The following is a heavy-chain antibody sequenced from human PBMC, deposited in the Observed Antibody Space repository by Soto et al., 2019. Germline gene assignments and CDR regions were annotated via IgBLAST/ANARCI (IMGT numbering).Heavy chain of an antibody. CDR3: ASDYYNSPLDMDV. Sequence: QVQLQESGPGLVKPSQTLSLTCTVSGDSISSGGYYWSWIRQHPGKGLEWIGYISYIGTTYYNPSLNSRGTTSVDTSKHQFSLILRSVTAADKAVYYCASDYYNSPLDMDVWGQGTTVTVSS. J-gene: IGHJ6*02. CDR2: ISYIGTT. V-gene: IGHV4-31*03. CDR1: GDSISSGGYY. D-gene: IGHD3-22*01.